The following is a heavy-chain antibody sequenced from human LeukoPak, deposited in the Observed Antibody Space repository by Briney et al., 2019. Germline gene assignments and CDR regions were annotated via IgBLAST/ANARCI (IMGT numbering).Heavy chain of an antibody. D-gene: IGHD6-13*01. J-gene: IGHJ4*02. CDR1: GFAFSSHA. Sequence: GGSLRLSCAASGFAFSSHAMCWVRQAPGKGLEWVSSIDISGGSTYYADSVKGRFTISRDNSRNTLYLQMNSLRAEDTAVYYCAKDAAGPEYWGQGTLVTVSS. V-gene: IGHV3-23*01. CDR3: AKDAAGPEY. CDR2: IDISGGST.